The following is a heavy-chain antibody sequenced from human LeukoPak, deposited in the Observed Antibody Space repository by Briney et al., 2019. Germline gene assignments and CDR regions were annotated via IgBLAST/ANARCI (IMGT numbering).Heavy chain of an antibody. J-gene: IGHJ5*02. D-gene: IGHD6-19*01. V-gene: IGHV4-59*13. CDR2: IYYSGST. CDR3: AREELSGWSNWFDP. Sequence: SETLSLTCTVSGGSISSYYWIWIRQPPGKGLEWIGYIYYSGSTNYNPSLKSRVTISVGTSKNQCSLKLSSVTAADTAVYYCAREELSGWSNWFDPWGQGTLVTVSS. CDR1: GGSISSYY.